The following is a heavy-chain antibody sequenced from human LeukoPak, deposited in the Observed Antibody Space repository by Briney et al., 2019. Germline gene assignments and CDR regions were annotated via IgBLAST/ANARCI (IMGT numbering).Heavy chain of an antibody. CDR3: AKSYGYSYGFDY. D-gene: IGHD5-18*01. CDR2: ISYDASNK. Sequence: GGSLRLSCAASGFTFSRYGMHWVRQTPGKGLEWVAVISYDASNKYYADSVKGRFTISRDNSKNTLYLQMNSLRAEDTAVYYCAKSYGYSYGFDYWGQGTLVTVSS. J-gene: IGHJ4*02. V-gene: IGHV3-30*18. CDR1: GFTFSRYG.